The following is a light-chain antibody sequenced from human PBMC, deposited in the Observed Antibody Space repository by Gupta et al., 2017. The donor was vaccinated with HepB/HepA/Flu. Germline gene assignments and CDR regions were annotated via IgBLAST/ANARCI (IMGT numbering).Light chain of an antibody. CDR2: QDS. V-gene: IGLV3-1*01. J-gene: IGLJ2*01. CDR1: KLGDKY. CDR3: QAWDSSTVV. Sequence: SYELTQPPSVSVSTGQTASITCSGDKLGDKYACWYQQKPGQSPVLVIYQDSKRPSGIPERFSGSNSGNTATLNISGTQAMDEADYYCQAWDSSTVVFGGGTKLTVL.